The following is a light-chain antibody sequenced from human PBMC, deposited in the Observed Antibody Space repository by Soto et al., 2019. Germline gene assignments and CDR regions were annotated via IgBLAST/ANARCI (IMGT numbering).Light chain of an antibody. CDR3: MQALQTPST. Sequence: DIVMTQSPLSLPVTPGEPASISCRSSQSLLHSNGYNYLHWYLQKPGLSPQLLIYLGSNRASGVPDRFSGSGSGTDFTLKITRVEAEDVGVYYCMQALQTPSTFGPGTKVDIK. V-gene: IGKV2-28*01. J-gene: IGKJ1*01. CDR2: LGS. CDR1: QSLLHSNGYNY.